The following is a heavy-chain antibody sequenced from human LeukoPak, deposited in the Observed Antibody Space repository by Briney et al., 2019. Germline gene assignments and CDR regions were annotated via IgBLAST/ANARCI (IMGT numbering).Heavy chain of an antibody. CDR2: IYYSGST. D-gene: IGHD2-2*01. CDR1: GGSISSYY. CDR3: ARDVPGAKAFDI. J-gene: IGHJ3*02. V-gene: IGHV4-59*12. Sequence: SETLSLTCTVSGGSISSYYWSWIRQPPGKGLEWIGYIYYSGSTNYNPSLKSRVTISVDTSKNQFSLKLSSVTAADTAVYYCARDVPGAKAFDIWGQGTMVTVSS.